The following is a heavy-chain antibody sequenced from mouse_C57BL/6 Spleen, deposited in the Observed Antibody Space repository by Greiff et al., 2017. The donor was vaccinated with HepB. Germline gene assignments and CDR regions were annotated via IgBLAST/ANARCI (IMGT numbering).Heavy chain of an antibody. Sequence: QVQLQQPGAELVKPGASVKLSCKASGYTFTSYWMHWVKQRPGQGLEWIGMIHPNSGSTNYNEKFKSKATLTVDKSSSTAYMQLSSLTSEDSAVYYCARGYSNYEAYAMDYWGQGTSVTVSS. D-gene: IGHD2-5*01. CDR2: IHPNSGST. J-gene: IGHJ4*01. CDR3: ARGYSNYEAYAMDY. V-gene: IGHV1-64*01. CDR1: GYTFTSYW.